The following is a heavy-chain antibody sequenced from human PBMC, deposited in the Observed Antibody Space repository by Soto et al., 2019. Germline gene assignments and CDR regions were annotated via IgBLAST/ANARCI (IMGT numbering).Heavy chain of an antibody. CDR2: IIPMLGMS. Sequence: QVQLVQSGAEVTKPGSSVTVSCTASGDTFSRFTLSWVRQAPGQGLEWMGRIIPMLGMSNSALKFQGRVTITADKSTNKVYMHLNSLRSDDTAVYYCATSYGSGSAHFDSWGQGTLDTVSS. V-gene: IGHV1-69*02. CDR1: GDTFSRFT. CDR3: ATSYGSGSAHFDS. J-gene: IGHJ4*02. D-gene: IGHD3-10*01.